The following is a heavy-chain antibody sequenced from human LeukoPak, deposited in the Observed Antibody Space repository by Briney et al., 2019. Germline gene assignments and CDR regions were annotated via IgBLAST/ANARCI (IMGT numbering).Heavy chain of an antibody. V-gene: IGHV4-34*01. CDR3: ARLGIAARRPFDY. CDR2: INHSGST. CDR1: GGSFSGYY. J-gene: IGHJ4*02. Sequence: SETLSLTCAVYGGSFSGYYWSWIRQPPGKGLEWIGEINHSGSTNYNPSLKSRVTISADTSKNQFSLKLSSVTAADTAVYYCARLGIAARRPFDYWGQGTLVTVSS. D-gene: IGHD6-6*01.